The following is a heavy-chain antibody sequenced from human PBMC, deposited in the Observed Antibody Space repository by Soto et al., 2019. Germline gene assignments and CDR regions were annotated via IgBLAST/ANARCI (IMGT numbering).Heavy chain of an antibody. CDR3: ARHYYDSRNYYPPAY. CDR2: IYSSGSA. D-gene: IGHD3-22*01. J-gene: IGHJ4*02. CDR1: GDSISSSTYS. V-gene: IGHV4-39*01. Sequence: QLQLQESGPGLVKSSETLSLTCTVSGDSISSSTYSWGWIRQPPGKGLEWIGNIYSSGSAYYNPSLKSRVTISADTSRNQFSLKLTSVTDADTAIYYCARHYYDSRNYYPPAYWGQGTQVTVSS.